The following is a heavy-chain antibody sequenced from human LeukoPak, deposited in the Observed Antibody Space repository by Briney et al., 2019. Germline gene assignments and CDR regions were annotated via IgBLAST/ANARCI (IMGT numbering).Heavy chain of an antibody. J-gene: IGHJ4*02. CDR1: GYTFTGYY. D-gene: IGHD5-12*01. Sequence: AASVKVSCKASGYTFTGYYMHWVRQAPGQGLEWMGWINPTSGGTNYAQKFQGRVTMTRDTSISTAYMELSRLRSDDTAVYYCARAGYSGYDYAGFFDYWGQGTLVTVSS. V-gene: IGHV1-2*02. CDR3: ARAGYSGYDYAGFFDY. CDR2: INPTSGGT.